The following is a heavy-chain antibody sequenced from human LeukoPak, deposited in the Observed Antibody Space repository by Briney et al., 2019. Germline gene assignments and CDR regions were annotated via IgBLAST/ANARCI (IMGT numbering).Heavy chain of an antibody. Sequence: SETLSLTCTVSGGSISSGGYYWSWIRQHPGKGLEWIGYIYYSGSTYYNPSLKSRVTISVDTSKIQFSLKLSSVTAADTAVYYCARGGSSSSRVNYWGQGTLVTVSS. D-gene: IGHD6-6*01. J-gene: IGHJ4*02. CDR3: ARGGSSSSRVNY. CDR2: IYYSGST. CDR1: GGSISSGGYY. V-gene: IGHV4-31*03.